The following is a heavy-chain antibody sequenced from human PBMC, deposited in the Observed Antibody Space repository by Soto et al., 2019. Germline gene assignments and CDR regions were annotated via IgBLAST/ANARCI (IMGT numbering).Heavy chain of an antibody. CDR1: GYSIISGYY. CDR2: IYHSGST. D-gene: IGHD3-22*01. CDR3: ARVPHYYDSSGYQGEYFDY. J-gene: IGHJ4*02. V-gene: IGHV4-38-2*01. Sequence: PSETLSLTCAVSGYSIISGYYCGWIRQPPGKGLEWIGSIYHSGSTYYNPSLKSRVTISVDTSKNQFSLKLSSVTAADTAVYYCARVPHYYDSSGYQGEYFDYWGQGTLVTVSS.